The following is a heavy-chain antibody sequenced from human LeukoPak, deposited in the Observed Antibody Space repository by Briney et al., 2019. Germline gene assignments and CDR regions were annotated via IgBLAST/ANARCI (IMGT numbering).Heavy chain of an antibody. CDR3: ARLFYDFWSGSDPLYYFDY. CDR1: GDSISSYY. V-gene: IGHV4-59*08. Sequence: SETLSLTCTVSGDSISSYYWSWIRQPPGKGLEWIGYIYYSGSTYYNPSLRSRVTISVDTSKNQFSLKLSSVTAADTAVYYCARLFYDFWSGSDPLYYFDYWGQGTLVTVSS. J-gene: IGHJ4*02. CDR2: IYYSGST. D-gene: IGHD3-3*01.